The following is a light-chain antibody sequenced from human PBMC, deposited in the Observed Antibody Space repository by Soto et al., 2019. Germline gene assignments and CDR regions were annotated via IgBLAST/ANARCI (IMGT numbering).Light chain of an antibody. CDR3: LQRINWPPEVN. CDR2: DAS. CDR1: QSVRSS. Sequence: EIMLTQSPDTLSLSPGERATLSCRASQSVRSSLAWYQQKPGQAPRLLMYDASNRHSGIPARFSGSGSGKDFTHIIGRLEPEDCAVHYWLQRINWPPEVNFSPGTKVPIK. V-gene: IGKV3-11*01. J-gene: IGKJ3*01.